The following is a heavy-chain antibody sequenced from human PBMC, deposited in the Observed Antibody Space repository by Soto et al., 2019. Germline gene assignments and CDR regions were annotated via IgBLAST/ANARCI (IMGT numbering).Heavy chain of an antibody. V-gene: IGHV3-23*01. Sequence: PGGSLRLSCAASGFTFITYAMNWVRQAPGKGLEWVAAISSSCGSTYYTDSVTGLFTISRDNSKNTLYLQMNSLRVEDTAVYYCARRDFDYWGQGTLVTVSS. CDR2: ISSSCGST. CDR3: ARRDFDY. CDR1: GFTFITYA. J-gene: IGHJ4*02.